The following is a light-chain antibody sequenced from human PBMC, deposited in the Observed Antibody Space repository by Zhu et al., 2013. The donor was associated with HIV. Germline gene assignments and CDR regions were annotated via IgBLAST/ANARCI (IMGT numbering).Light chain of an antibody. Sequence: QSVLTQPPSVSGAPGQRVTISCAGSSSNIGEGYAVHWYQQPPGTAPKLMIYEVSNRPSGVSNRFSGSKSGNTASLTISGLQAEDEAYYYCCSYAGSRIYWLFGGGTRLTVL. J-gene: IGLJ3*02. CDR1: SSNIGEGYA. V-gene: IGLV1-40*01. CDR3: CSYAGSRIYWL. CDR2: EVS.